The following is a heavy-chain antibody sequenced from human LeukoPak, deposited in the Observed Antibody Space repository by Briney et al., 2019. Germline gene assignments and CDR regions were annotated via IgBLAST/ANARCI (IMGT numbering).Heavy chain of an antibody. CDR1: GGFISSSSYY. Sequence: SETLSLTCTVSGGFISSSSYYWGWIRQPPGKGLEWIGSIYYSGSTNYNPSLKSRVTISVDTSKNQFSLKLSSVTAADTAVYYCARVFSGYDYPRAFDIXSQGTMVTVSS. CDR2: IYYSGST. V-gene: IGHV4-39*07. J-gene: IGHJ3*02. CDR3: ARVFSGYDYPRAFDI. D-gene: IGHD5-12*01.